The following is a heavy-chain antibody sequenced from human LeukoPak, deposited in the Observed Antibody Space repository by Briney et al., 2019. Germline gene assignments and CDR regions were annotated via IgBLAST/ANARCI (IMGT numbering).Heavy chain of an antibody. V-gene: IGHV4-59*12. CDR2: IYYSGST. D-gene: IGHD5-18*01. CDR1: GGSISSYY. J-gene: IGHJ4*02. Sequence: SETLSLTCTDSGGSISSYYWSWIRQPPGKGLEWIGYIYYSGSTNYNPSLKSRVTISVDTSKNQFSLKLSSVTAADTAVYYCVCVDTASYFDYWGQGTLVTVSS. CDR3: VCVDTASYFDY.